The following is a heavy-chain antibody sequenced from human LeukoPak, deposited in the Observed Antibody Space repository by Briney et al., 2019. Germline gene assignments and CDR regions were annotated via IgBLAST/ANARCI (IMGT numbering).Heavy chain of an antibody. CDR3: VRGGGSFDS. D-gene: IGHD3-16*01. V-gene: IGHV3-7*04. J-gene: IGHJ4*02. CDR1: GFTFSSYA. CDR2: IKYDGSDK. Sequence: AGGSLRLSCAASGFTFSSYAMSWVRQAPTKGLEWVANIKYDGSDKRYVDSVKGRFTVSRDNANNSLYLQMNSLRAEDTAVYYCVRGGGSFDSWGQGTLVTISS.